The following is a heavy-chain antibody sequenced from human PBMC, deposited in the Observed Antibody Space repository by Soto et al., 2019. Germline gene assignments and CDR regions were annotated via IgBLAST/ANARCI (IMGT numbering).Heavy chain of an antibody. CDR3: ASAVALQLVEGGWFDP. J-gene: IGHJ5*02. V-gene: IGHV1-18*01. Sequence: QVQLVQSGAEVKKPGASVKVSCKASGYTFTSYGISWVRQAPGQGLEWMGWISAYNGNTNYAQKLQGRVTMTTDTTKSTAYMELRSRRSDDTDVYYCASAVALQLVEGGWFDPWGQGTLVTVSS. D-gene: IGHD6-13*01. CDR1: GYTFTSYG. CDR2: ISAYNGNT.